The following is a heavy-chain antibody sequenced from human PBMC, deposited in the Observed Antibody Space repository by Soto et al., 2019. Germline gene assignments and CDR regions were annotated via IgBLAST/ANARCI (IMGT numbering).Heavy chain of an antibody. V-gene: IGHV3-23*01. CDR3: ARGGHSRGWGFDY. J-gene: IGHJ4*02. Sequence: GGSLRLSCAAYGFTFSNYALSWVRQAPGKGLEWVSTIGGSVENTFYADSVKGRFTISRDNSESTLYLQMNNLRAEDTAVYYCARGGHSRGWGFDYWGQGSLVTVSS. CDR2: IGGSVENT. CDR1: GFTFSNYA. D-gene: IGHD6-19*01.